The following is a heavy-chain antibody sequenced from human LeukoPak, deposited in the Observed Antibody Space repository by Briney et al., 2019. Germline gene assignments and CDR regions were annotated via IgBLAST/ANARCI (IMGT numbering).Heavy chain of an antibody. Sequence: SETLSLTCTVSGGSISSRSYYWGWIRQPPGKGLEWIGSIYYSGSTSYNPSLKSRVTISVDTSKNQFSLKLSSVTAADTAVYYCARQFGSFIPYGGNPDRLGYWSQGTLVTVSS. CDR3: ARQFGSFIPYGGNPDRLGY. CDR2: IYYSGST. V-gene: IGHV4-39*01. J-gene: IGHJ4*02. CDR1: GGSISSRSYY. D-gene: IGHD4-23*01.